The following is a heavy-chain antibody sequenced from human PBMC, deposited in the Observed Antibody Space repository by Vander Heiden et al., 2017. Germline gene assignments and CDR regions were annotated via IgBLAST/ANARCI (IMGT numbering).Heavy chain of an antibody. V-gene: IGHV3-48*02. CDR2: STWSFDRI. Sequence: EVQLVESGGDLVQPGGALRLSCAASGFGISSYSMNWVRQAPGKGLEWLSHSTWSFDRIFYADSVKGRFTISRDSAKNSVYLQMNSLRDEDTAVYYCARDSGNGYSKDYWGQGTLVTVSS. J-gene: IGHJ4*02. CDR1: GFGISSYS. D-gene: IGHD5-18*01. CDR3: ARDSGNGYSKDY.